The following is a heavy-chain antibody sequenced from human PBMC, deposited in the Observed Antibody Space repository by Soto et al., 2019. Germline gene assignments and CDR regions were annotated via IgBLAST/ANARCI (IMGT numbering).Heavy chain of an antibody. D-gene: IGHD3-3*02. J-gene: IGHJ4*02. CDR2: IYYSGST. Sequence: PSETLSLTCTLSGGSVTSGSYYWSWIRQPPGKGLEWIGYIYYSGSTIYNPSLKSRLTISVDTSKIRCSLRLTSATAADTAVYYCARLAPRRFFDYWGQGSLVTVSS. CDR1: GGSVTSGSYY. CDR3: ARLAPRRFFDY. V-gene: IGHV4-61*01.